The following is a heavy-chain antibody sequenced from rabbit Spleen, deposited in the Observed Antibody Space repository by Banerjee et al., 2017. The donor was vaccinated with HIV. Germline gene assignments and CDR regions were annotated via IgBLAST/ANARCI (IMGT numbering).Heavy chain of an antibody. J-gene: IGHJ4*01. Sequence: QEQLVESGGGLVKPGASLTLTCKASGFPFSEKAVMCWVRQAPGKGLTWIACINVLTGKAVYASWAKGRFTFSRTSSTTVTLQMTSLTAADTATYFCARDAAGREDFNLWGQGTLVTVS. CDR2: INVLTGKA. CDR1: GFPFSEKAV. D-gene: IGHD4-2*01. V-gene: IGHV1S45*01. CDR3: ARDAAGREDFNL.